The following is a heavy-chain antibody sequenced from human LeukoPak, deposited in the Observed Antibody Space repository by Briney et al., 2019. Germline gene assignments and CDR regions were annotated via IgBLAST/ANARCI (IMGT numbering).Heavy chain of an antibody. CDR2: IYPRGHT. CDR3: ARETAVPVNVFDH. CDR1: GGSISSYY. J-gene: IGHJ4*02. Sequence: PSETLSLTCTVSGGSISSYYWTWIRQPAGKGLEWIGRIYPRGHTNYNPSLRSRVTLSVDTSKNEFSLKLSSVTAADTAVYYCARETAVPVNVFDHWGQGILVTVSS. D-gene: IGHD6-19*01. V-gene: IGHV4-4*07.